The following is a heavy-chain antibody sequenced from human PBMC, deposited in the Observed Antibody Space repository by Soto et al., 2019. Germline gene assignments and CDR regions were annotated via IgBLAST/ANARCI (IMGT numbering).Heavy chain of an antibody. CDR1: GYTFTSYS. CDR2: INPSGGST. D-gene: IGHD2-2*01. CDR3: ATGAKYQLQNYYYYGMDV. V-gene: IGHV1-46*01. Sequence: ASVKVSCKASGYTFTSYSMHWVRQAPGQGLEWMGIINPSGGSTSYAQKFQGRVTMTEDTSTDTAYMELSSLRSEDTAVYYCATGAKYQLQNYYYYGMDVWGQGTTVTVSS. J-gene: IGHJ6*02.